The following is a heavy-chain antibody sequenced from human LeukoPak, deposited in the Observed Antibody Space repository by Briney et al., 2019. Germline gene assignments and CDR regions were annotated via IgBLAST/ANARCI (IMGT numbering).Heavy chain of an antibody. V-gene: IGHV3-48*03. CDR2: ISSSGTTT. CDR1: GFSFSVYE. J-gene: IGHJ4*02. D-gene: IGHD6-19*01. CDR3: TTRTVASNFDY. Sequence: PGGSLRLSCTASGFSFSVYEMHWVRQAPGKGLEWISDISSSGTTTYYADSVKGRFTISRDNTKNSLYLQMNRLRVEDTAIYYCTTRTVASNFDYWGQGTLVTVSS.